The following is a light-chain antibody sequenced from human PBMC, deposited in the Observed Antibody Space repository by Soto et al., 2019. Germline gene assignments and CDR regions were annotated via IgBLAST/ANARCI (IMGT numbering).Light chain of an antibody. CDR1: QSISSNY. J-gene: IGKJ1*01. CDR2: GAS. Sequence: EIVLTQSPGTLSMSPGERATLSCRASQSISSNYLAWYQQKPGQAPRLLIYGASSRATGIPYRFSGSGSGTDFTLTISRLEAEDFAVYSCQQYGSSPRTFGQGTRVQFK. V-gene: IGKV3-20*01. CDR3: QQYGSSPRT.